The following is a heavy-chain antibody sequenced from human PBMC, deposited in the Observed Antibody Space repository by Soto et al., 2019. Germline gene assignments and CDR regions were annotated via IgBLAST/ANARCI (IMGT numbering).Heavy chain of an antibody. Sequence: EVQLLESGGGLVQPGGSLRLSCAASGFTFGIHAMSWVRQAPGKGLEWVSFISGSGGSTYYADSVKGRFTISRDNSKKTLYLQMNSLRGEDTAVYYCGKGSAATHYFYYATDVWGQGTTVTVSS. J-gene: IGHJ6*02. V-gene: IGHV3-23*01. D-gene: IGHD2-15*01. CDR3: GKGSAATHYFYYATDV. CDR1: GFTFGIHA. CDR2: ISGSGGST.